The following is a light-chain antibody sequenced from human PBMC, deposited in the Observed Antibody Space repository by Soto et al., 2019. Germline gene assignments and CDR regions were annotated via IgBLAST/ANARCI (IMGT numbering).Light chain of an antibody. CDR3: QQYDYRPLT. V-gene: IGKV1-33*01. Sequence: DIQMTQSPSSLSASVGARVTITCPASQDISNYLNWYQQKPGKAPKLRIYVASNLEPGVPSRFSGSGSGTDCTFPISSLQPEDRATYYCQQYDYRPLTFGGETNVELK. J-gene: IGKJ4*02. CDR1: QDISNY. CDR2: VAS.